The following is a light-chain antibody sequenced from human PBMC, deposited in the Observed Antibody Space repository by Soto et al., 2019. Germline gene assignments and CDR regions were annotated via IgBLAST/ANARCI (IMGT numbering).Light chain of an antibody. V-gene: IGKV1-39*01. J-gene: IGKJ4*01. CDR1: QSINSY. CDR3: QQSYSTLT. Sequence: DIQMTQSPSSPSSSLGDTIPITFRASQSINSYLNWYQQKPGKAPKLLIYAASSLQSGVPSRFSGSGSGTDFTLTISSLQPEDFATYYCQQSYSTLTFGGGTKVDIK. CDR2: AAS.